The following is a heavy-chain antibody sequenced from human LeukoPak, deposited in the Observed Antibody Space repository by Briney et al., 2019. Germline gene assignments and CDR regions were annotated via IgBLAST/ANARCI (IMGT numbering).Heavy chain of an antibody. V-gene: IGHV1-58*02. CDR1: GFTFTSSA. Sequence: SVKVSCKASGFTFTSSAMQWVRQARGERVEWIGWIVVGSGNTNYAQKFQERGTITRDMSTSTAYMELSSLRSEDTAVYYCPADSPTFYSSGWYDYYYMDVWGKGTTVTVSS. CDR2: IVVGSGNT. CDR3: PADSPTFYSSGWYDYYYMDV. D-gene: IGHD6-19*01. J-gene: IGHJ6*03.